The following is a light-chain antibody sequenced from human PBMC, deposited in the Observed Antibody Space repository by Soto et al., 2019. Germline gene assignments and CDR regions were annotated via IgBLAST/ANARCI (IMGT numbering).Light chain of an antibody. J-gene: IGKJ1*01. CDR2: DAS. V-gene: IGKV1-33*01. CDR3: QQYDHLPRT. CDR1: QEISNY. Sequence: DIQMIQSPSSLSASVGDRVTITRQASQEISNYLNWYQQKPGKAPKLLIYDASNLGRGVPSRFSGRGSGTDFTFTISSLQPEDFATYYCQQYDHLPRTFGRGTKVEIK.